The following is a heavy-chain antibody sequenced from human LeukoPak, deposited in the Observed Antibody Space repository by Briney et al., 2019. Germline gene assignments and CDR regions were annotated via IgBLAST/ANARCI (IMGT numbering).Heavy chain of an antibody. D-gene: IGHD3-10*01. CDR3: ARNTQVRGVINLRYGMDV. CDR2: IIPIFGTA. V-gene: IGHV1-69*06. Sequence: SVKVSCKASGGTFSSYAISWVRQAPGQGLEWMGGIIPIFGTANYAQKFQGRVTITADKSTSTAYMELSRLRSEDTAVYYCARNTQVRGVINLRYGMDVWGKGTTVTVSS. CDR1: GGTFSSYA. J-gene: IGHJ6*04.